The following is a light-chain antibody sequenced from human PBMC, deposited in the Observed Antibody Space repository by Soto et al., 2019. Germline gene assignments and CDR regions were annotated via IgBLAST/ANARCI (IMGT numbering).Light chain of an antibody. CDR1: QSLVHSDGIAY. CDR3: MQGTHWPIT. V-gene: IGKV2-30*02. J-gene: IGKJ5*01. CDR2: KVS. Sequence: DVVMTQSPLSLPVTLGQPASISCRSNQSLVHSDGIAYFSWFQQRPGRSPRRLIYKVSNRDSRVPTRISGSGSGTDFAQKISRVEAEDVGVYYCMQGTHWPITFGEGTRLEIK.